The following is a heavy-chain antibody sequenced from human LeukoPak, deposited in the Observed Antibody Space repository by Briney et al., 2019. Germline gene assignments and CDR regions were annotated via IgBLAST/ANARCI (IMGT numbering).Heavy chain of an antibody. D-gene: IGHD4-23*01. V-gene: IGHV3-15*01. J-gene: IGHJ4*02. CDR3: ARESTVAFDY. CDR2: IKSKTDGGTT. CDR1: GFTFSNAW. Sequence: GGSLRLSCAASGFTFSNAWMSWVRQAPGKGLEWVGRIKSKTDGGTTDYAAPVKGRFTISRDDSKNTLYLQMNSLRAEDTAVYYCARESTVAFDYWGQGTLVTVSS.